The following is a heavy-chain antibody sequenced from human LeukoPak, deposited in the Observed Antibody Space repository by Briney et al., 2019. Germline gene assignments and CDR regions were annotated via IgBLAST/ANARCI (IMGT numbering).Heavy chain of an antibody. CDR1: GGSFSGYY. J-gene: IGHJ5*02. V-gene: IGHV4-34*01. D-gene: IGHD2-2*01. CDR3: ASGGGYQGYCSSTSCFPRYNWFDP. CDR2: INHSGST. Sequence: SETLSLTCAVYGGSFSGYYWSWIRQPPGKGLEWIGEINHSGSTNYNPSLKSRVTISVDTSKNQFSLRLSSVTAADTAVYYCASGGGYQGYCSSTSCFPRYNWFDPWGQGTLVTVSS.